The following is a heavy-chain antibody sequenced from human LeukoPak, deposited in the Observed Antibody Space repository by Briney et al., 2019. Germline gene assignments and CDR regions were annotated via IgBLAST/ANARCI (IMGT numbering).Heavy chain of an antibody. V-gene: IGHV3-21*01. J-gene: IGHJ4*02. Sequence: GGSLRLSCAASGFTFSSYSMNWVRQAPGKGLEWVSSISSSSSYIYYADSVKGRFTISRDNAKDSLYLQMNSLRAEDTAVYYCARGTILTPRNFDYWGQGTLVTVSS. CDR1: GFTFSSYS. D-gene: IGHD3-9*01. CDR3: ARGTILTPRNFDY. CDR2: ISSSSSYI.